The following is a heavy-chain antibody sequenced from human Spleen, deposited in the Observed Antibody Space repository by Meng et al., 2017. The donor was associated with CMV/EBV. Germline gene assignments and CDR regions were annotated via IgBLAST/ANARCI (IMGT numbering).Heavy chain of an antibody. CDR1: GFVFYENG. V-gene: IGHV3-30*02. J-gene: IGHJ4*02. CDR2: IRYDESNK. D-gene: IGHD6-6*01. Sequence: AASGFVFYENGMSWVRQIPGKGLEWVTFIRYDESNKYYADSVKGRFTISRDNSKNTLFLQMSSLRPEDTAMYYCAKDRWYSSSSLDYWGQGTLVTVSS. CDR3: AKDRWYSSSSLDY.